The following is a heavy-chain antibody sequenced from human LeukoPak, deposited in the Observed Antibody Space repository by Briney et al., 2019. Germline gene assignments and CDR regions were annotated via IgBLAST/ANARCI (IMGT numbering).Heavy chain of an antibody. D-gene: IGHD2-15*01. CDR3: AKDKWSLYYFDY. V-gene: IGHV3-23*01. CDR2: ISGSGGST. CDR1: GFTFSSYA. J-gene: IGHJ4*02. Sequence: PGGSLRLSCAASGFTFSSYAMSWVRQAPGKGLEWVSAISGSGGSTYYADSVKGHFTISRDNSKNTLYLQMNSLRAEDTAVYYCAKDKWSLYYFDYWGQGTLVTVSS.